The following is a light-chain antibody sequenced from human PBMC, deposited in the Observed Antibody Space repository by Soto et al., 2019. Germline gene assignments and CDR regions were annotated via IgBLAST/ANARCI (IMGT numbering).Light chain of an antibody. CDR3: QQYGSSPGGT. Sequence: QSPGTLSLSPGERATLSCRASQSVSSSYLAWYQQKPGQAPRLLIYGASSRATGIPDRFSGSGSGTDFTLTISRLEPEDFAVYYCQQYGSSPGGTFGQGTKVDIK. CDR1: QSVSSSY. J-gene: IGKJ1*01. V-gene: IGKV3-20*01. CDR2: GAS.